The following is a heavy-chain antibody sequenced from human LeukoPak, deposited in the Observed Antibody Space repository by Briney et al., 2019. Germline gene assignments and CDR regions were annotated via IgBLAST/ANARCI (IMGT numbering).Heavy chain of an antibody. D-gene: IGHD4-17*01. CDR2: IKQDGSEK. CDR1: GFTFSSYW. V-gene: IGHV3-7*01. CDR3: ARDHGDRVYYYFDY. J-gene: IGHJ4*01. Sequence: GGTLRLSCAASGFTFSSYWMSWVRQAPGKGLEWVANIKQDGSEKYYVDCVKGRFTISRDNANNSLYLQMNSLRAEDTAVYYCARDHGDRVYYYFDYWGQGTLVTVSS.